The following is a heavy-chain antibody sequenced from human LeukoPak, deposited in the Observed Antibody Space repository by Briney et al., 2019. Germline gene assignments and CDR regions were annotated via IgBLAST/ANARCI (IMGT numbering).Heavy chain of an antibody. CDR2: INQDGSEK. V-gene: IGHV3-7*01. CDR3: ARVQGSSGPGIFEY. Sequence: QTGGSLRLSCAASGFTFSNYWMSWVRQAPGKGLEWVANINQDGSEKYYVDSVKGRFTISRDNAGSSLYLQMNSLRVEDTAVYYCARVQGSSGPGIFEYWGQGTLVPVSS. CDR1: GFTFSNYW. D-gene: IGHD6-19*01. J-gene: IGHJ4*02.